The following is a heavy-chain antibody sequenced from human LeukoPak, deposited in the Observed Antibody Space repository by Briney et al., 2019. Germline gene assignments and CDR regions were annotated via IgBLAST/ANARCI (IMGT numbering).Heavy chain of an antibody. V-gene: IGHV1-24*01. CDR1: GYTLTELS. J-gene: IGHJ4*02. CDR3: VTDHYGSGSYYF. D-gene: IGHD3-10*01. Sequence: ASVKVSCKVSGYTLTELSMHWVRQAPGKGLEWMGGFDPEDGETIYAQKFQGRVTMTEDTSTDTAYMELSSLRSEDTAVYYCVTDHYGSGSYYFWGQGTLVTVSS. CDR2: FDPEDGET.